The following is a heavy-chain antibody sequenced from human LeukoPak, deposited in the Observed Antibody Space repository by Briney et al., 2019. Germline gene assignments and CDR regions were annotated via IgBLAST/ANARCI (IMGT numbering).Heavy chain of an antibody. CDR1: GFRFTDYS. CDR3: VKDRPCETCMPMDA. J-gene: IGHJ6*02. V-gene: IGHV3-23*01. D-gene: IGHD2-2*01. Sequence: GSLRLSCAASGFRFTDYSMSWVRQAPGKGLEGVAGLGRSGEYKYYADSVKGRFTISRDNSKDTVSLQMNSLRAEDSAIYFCVKDRPCETCMPMDAWGQGTTVTVSS. CDR2: LGRSGEYK.